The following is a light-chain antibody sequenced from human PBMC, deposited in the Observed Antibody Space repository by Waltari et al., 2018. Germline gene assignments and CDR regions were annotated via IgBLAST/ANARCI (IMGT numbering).Light chain of an antibody. CDR1: QSVLYSANNKNY. J-gene: IGKJ2*01. CDR3: QQYYTTPYT. V-gene: IGKV4-1*01. Sequence: DIVMTQSSDSLALSLGESATINCKSSQSVLYSANNKNYLAWYQQKPGQPPNLLIYWASTRESGVPDRFSGSGSGTDFTLTISSLQAEDVAVYYCQQYYTTPYTFGQGTKLEIK. CDR2: WAS.